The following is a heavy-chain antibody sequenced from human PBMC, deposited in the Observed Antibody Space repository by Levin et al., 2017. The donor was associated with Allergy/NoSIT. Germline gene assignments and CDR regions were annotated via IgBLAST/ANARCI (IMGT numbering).Heavy chain of an antibody. Sequence: GGSLRLSCKASGYTFTGYYMHWVRQAPGQGLEWMGWINPNSGGTNYAQKFQGRVTMTRDTSISTAYMELSRLRSDDTAVYYCARPYSGSADRNFDYWGQGTLVTVSS. CDR1: GYTFTGYY. CDR3: ARPYSGSADRNFDY. CDR2: INPNSGGT. J-gene: IGHJ4*02. V-gene: IGHV1-2*02. D-gene: IGHD1-26*01.